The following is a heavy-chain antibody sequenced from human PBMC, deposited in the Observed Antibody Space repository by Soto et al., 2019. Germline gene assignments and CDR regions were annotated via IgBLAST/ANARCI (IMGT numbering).Heavy chain of an antibody. Sequence: PGESLKISCQGSGYSFTTYWMSWARQMPGKGLECMGIIYPGDSDTRYSPSFQGQVTISADKSISTAYLQWSSLKASDTAMYYCARHGVGDILTGQPDYWGQGTQVTVSS. CDR3: ARHGVGDILTGQPDY. CDR2: IYPGDSDT. CDR1: GYSFTTYW. J-gene: IGHJ4*02. V-gene: IGHV5-51*01. D-gene: IGHD3-9*01.